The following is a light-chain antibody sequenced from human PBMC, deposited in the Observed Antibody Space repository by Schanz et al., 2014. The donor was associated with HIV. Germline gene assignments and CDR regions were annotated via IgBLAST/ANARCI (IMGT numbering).Light chain of an antibody. Sequence: QSALTQPASVSGSPGQSITISCSGTSSDIGGSDYVSWYQQHPGRAPKVLIYDVRDRPSGVSNRFSGSKSGNTASLTISGLQAEDEAEYFCSSYTTGSTVVFGGGTKLTVL. V-gene: IGLV2-14*03. CDR1: SSDIGGSDY. CDR3: SSYTTGSTVV. J-gene: IGLJ2*01. CDR2: DVR.